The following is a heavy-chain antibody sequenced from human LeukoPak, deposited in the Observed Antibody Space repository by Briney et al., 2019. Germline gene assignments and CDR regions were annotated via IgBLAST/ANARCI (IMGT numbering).Heavy chain of an antibody. V-gene: IGHV3-49*03. CDR3: SARIFTAMVRGSFDY. CDR1: GISFGDYA. CDR2: IRSKGSGGTT. D-gene: IGHD5-18*01. Sequence: GGSLRLSCTASGISFGDYAMSWFRQAPGKGLEWVGFIRSKGSGGTTEYAASVKGRFTISRGDSKSIAYLQMISLKTEDTAVYYCSARIFTAMVRGSFDYWGQGILVTVSS. J-gene: IGHJ4*02.